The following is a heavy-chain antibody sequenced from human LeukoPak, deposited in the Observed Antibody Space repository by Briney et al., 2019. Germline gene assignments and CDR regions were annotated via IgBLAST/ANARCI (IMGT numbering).Heavy chain of an antibody. Sequence: PSGTLSLTCAVSGGSIDSSNWWSWVRQPPGKGLEWIGEIYHSGSTNYNPSLKSRVTISVDKSKNQFSLKLSSVTAADTAVYYCARRGIAVAGTTDNWFDPWGQGTLVTVSS. V-gene: IGHV4-4*02. J-gene: IGHJ5*02. CDR2: IYHSGST. D-gene: IGHD6-19*01. CDR1: GGSIDSSNW. CDR3: ARRGIAVAGTTDNWFDP.